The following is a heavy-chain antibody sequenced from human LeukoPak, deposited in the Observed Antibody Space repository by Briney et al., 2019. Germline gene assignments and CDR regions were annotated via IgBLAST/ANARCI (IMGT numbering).Heavy chain of an antibody. CDR3: ARVGEYGSGSYPLY. J-gene: IGHJ4*02. V-gene: IGHV1-2*06. D-gene: IGHD3-10*01. Sequence: ASVKVSCKASGYTFTGYYMHWVRQAPGQGLEWMGRINPNSGGTNYARKFQGRVTMTRDTSISTAYMELSRLRSDDTAVYYCARVGEYGSGSYPLYWGQGTLVTVSS. CDR2: INPNSGGT. CDR1: GYTFTGYY.